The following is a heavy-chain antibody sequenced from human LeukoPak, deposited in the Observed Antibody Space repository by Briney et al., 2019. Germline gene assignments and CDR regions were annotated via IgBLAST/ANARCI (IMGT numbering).Heavy chain of an antibody. D-gene: IGHD3-16*01. Sequence: PSETLSLTCTVSGYSISSGYYWGWIRAPPGKGLEWIGNIYHTGSTYYNPSLKSRVTISVDTSKNHFSLKLSSVTAADTAVYYCARGVNWIDPWGQGTLVTVSS. CDR1: GYSISSGYY. J-gene: IGHJ5*02. CDR3: ARGVNWIDP. V-gene: IGHV4-38-2*02. CDR2: IYHTGST.